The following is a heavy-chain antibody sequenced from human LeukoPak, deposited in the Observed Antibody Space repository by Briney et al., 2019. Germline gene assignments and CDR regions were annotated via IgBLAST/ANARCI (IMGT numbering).Heavy chain of an antibody. D-gene: IGHD1-26*01. J-gene: IGHJ3*02. CDR1: GGSMSSYY. Sequence: SETLSLTCTVSGGSMSSYYWSWIRQPPGKGLKWIGSIYYSGSTYYNPSLKSRVTISVDTSKNHFSLRLNSVTAADTAVYYCATYSGTYSDFDIWGLGTLVTVSS. CDR2: IYYSGST. CDR3: ATYSGTYSDFDI. V-gene: IGHV4-39*02.